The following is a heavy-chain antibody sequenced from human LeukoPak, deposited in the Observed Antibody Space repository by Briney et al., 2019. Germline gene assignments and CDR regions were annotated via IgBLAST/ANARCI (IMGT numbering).Heavy chain of an antibody. V-gene: IGHV3-23*01. Sequence: PGGSLRLFCAASGFTFSSYAMRWVRQAPGKGLEWVSAISGSGGSTYYADSVKGRFTISRDNSKNTLYLQMNSLRAEDTAVYYCLVRGVIIGMDVWGQGTTVTVSS. CDR3: LVRGVIIGMDV. CDR2: ISGSGGST. CDR1: GFTFSSYA. D-gene: IGHD3-10*01. J-gene: IGHJ6*02.